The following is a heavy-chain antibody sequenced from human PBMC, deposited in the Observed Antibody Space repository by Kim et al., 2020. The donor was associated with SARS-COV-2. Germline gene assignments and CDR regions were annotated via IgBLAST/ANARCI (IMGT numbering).Heavy chain of an antibody. D-gene: IGHD6-13*01. CDR2: IHSGGNT. CDR1: GFTVSSSY. CDR3: AREIPIAAAPFEY. J-gene: IGHJ4*02. V-gene: IGHV3-66*01. Sequence: GGSLRLSCAASGFTVSSSYLTWVRQAPGKGLEWVSGIHSGGNTYYADSVKDRFTISRDNSKNTLYLQMNRLRAEDTAVYYCAREIPIAAAPFEYWGQGTL.